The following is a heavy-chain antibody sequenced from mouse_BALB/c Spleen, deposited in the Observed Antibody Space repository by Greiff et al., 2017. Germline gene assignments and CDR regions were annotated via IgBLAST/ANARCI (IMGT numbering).Heavy chain of an antibody. CDR1: GYAFSSYW. Sequence: QVQLQQSGAELVRPGSSVKISCKASGYAFSSYWMNWVKQRPGQGLEWIGQIYPGDGDTNYNGKFKGKATLTADKSSSTAYMQLSSLTSEDSAVYFCARSHYYRYDGYYAMDYWGQGTSVTVSS. CDR3: ARSHYYRYDGYYAMDY. J-gene: IGHJ4*01. D-gene: IGHD2-14*01. V-gene: IGHV1-80*01. CDR2: IYPGDGDT.